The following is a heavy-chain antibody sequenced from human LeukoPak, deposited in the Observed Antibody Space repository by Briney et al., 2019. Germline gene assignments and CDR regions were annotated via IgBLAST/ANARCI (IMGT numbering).Heavy chain of an antibody. D-gene: IGHD3-10*01. J-gene: IGHJ3*02. Sequence: SETLSLTCTVSGGSISSYYWSWIRHPPGKGLEWIGYIYTSGSTNYNPSLKSRVTISVDTSKNHFSLKLSSVTAADTAVYYCARRMGSYGAFDIWGQGTMVTVSS. CDR2: IYTSGST. V-gene: IGHV4-4*09. CDR1: GGSISSYY. CDR3: ARRMGSYGAFDI.